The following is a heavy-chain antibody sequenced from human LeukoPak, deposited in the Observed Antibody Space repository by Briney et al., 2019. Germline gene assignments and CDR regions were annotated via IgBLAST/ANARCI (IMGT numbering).Heavy chain of an antibody. Sequence: SETLSLTCTVSGGSISSYYWSWIRQPPGKGLEWIGYIYYSRSTNYNPSLKSRVTISVDTSKNQFSLKLSSVTAADTAVYYCARHESRGSSNVDYWGQGNPVTVSS. CDR3: ARHESRGSSNVDY. CDR2: IYYSRST. V-gene: IGHV4-59*08. CDR1: GGSISSYY. J-gene: IGHJ4*02. D-gene: IGHD6-6*01.